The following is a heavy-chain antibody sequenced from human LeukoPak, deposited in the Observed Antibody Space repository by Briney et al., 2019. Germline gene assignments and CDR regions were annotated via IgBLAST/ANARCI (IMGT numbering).Heavy chain of an antibody. CDR1: GFTFSSYE. Sequence: GGSLRLSCAASGFTFSSYEMNWVRQAPGKGLEWVPYISSSGSTIYYADSVKGRFTISRDNAKNSLYLQMNSLRAEDTALYYCARDSRHLSSTRGGLKESRGAFFDYWGQGTLVTVSS. CDR3: ARDSRHLSSTRGGLKESRGAFFDY. V-gene: IGHV3-48*03. D-gene: IGHD6-13*01. J-gene: IGHJ4*02. CDR2: ISSSGSTI.